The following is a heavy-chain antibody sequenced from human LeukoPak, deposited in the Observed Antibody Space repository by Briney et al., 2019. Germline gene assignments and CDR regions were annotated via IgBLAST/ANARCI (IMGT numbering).Heavy chain of an antibody. V-gene: IGHV4-59*01. D-gene: IGHD3-9*01. CDR2: IYYSGST. CDR1: GGSISSYY. J-gene: IGHJ4*02. Sequence: SETLSLTCTVSGGSISSYYWSWIRQPPGKGLEWIGYIYYSGSTNYNPSLKSRVTISVDTSKNQFSLKLSSVTAADTAVYYCARGSTASRYFDWLPYFDYWGQGTLVTVSS. CDR3: ARGSTASRYFDWLPYFDY.